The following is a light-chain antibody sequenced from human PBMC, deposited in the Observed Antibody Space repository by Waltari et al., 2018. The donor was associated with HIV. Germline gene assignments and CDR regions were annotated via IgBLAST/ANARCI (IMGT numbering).Light chain of an antibody. Sequence: EVVLTQSPATLSVSPGERDTLSCRASQSISSNLAWYQQKPGQAPRLLIYGASTRATGIPARFSGSGSGTEFTLTISSLQSEDFALYYCQHYNNWPPWTFGQGTKLEIK. J-gene: IGKJ1*01. V-gene: IGKV3-15*01. CDR1: QSISSN. CDR3: QHYNNWPPWT. CDR2: GAS.